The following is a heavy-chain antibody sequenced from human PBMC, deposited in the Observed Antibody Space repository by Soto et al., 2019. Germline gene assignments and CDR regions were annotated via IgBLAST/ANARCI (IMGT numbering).Heavy chain of an antibody. J-gene: IGHJ6*02. V-gene: IGHV1-69*13. CDR1: GGTFSSYA. CDR3: ARDKVATGYYYGMDV. Sequence: ASVKVSCKASGGTFSSYAISWVRQAPGQGLEWMGGIIPIFGTANYAQKFQGRVTITADESTSTAYMELSSLRSEDTAVYYCARDKVATGYYYGMDVWGQGTTVTVSS. CDR2: IIPIFGTA. D-gene: IGHD5-12*01.